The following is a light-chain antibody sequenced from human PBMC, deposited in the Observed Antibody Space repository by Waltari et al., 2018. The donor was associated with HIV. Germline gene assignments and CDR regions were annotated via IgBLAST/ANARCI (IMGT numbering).Light chain of an antibody. CDR2: AES. V-gene: IGKV1-39*01. CDR3: QQSYSTPFT. J-gene: IGKJ4*01. CDR1: QNIGNY. Sequence: DIQMTQSPSSLSASVGDSVTITCRASQNIGNYLNWYQQKPTKAPQLLIFAESNLQRGVASRFSGSGSGTDFTLSISPLHPEDFATYYCQQSYSTPFTFGGGTRVDI.